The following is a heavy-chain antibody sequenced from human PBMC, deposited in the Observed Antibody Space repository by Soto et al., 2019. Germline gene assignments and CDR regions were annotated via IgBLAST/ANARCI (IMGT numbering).Heavy chain of an antibody. CDR2: ISNDGSNN. Sequence: QVQLVESGGGVVQPGRSLRLSCAASGFTFSRYAMHWVRQAPGKGLEWVAVISNDGSNNYYADSVKGRFTISRDNSKNTLYLQMNSLRAEDTGVYYCAREVVVVITADDYWGQGTLVTVSS. CDR1: GFTFSRYA. V-gene: IGHV3-30-3*01. D-gene: IGHD3-22*01. CDR3: AREVVVVITADDY. J-gene: IGHJ4*02.